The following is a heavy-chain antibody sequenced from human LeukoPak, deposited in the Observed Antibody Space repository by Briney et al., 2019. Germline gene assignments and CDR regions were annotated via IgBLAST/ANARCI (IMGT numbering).Heavy chain of an antibody. CDR3: ARLPYYYDSSGYYYFDY. J-gene: IGHJ4*02. V-gene: IGHV5-51*01. Sequence: GESLKTSCKGSGYSFTSYWIGWVRQMPGKGLEWMGIIYPGDSDTRYSPSFQGQVTISADKSISTAYLQWSSLKASDTAMYYCARLPYYYDSSGYYYFDYWGQGTLVTVSS. D-gene: IGHD3-22*01. CDR2: IYPGDSDT. CDR1: GYSFTSYW.